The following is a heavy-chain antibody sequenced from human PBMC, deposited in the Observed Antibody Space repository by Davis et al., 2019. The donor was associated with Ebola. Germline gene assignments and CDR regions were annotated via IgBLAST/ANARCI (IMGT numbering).Heavy chain of an antibody. Sequence: PSETLSLTCTVSGGSISSYYWSWIRQPPGKGLEWIGYIYYSGSTNYNPSLKSRVTISVDTSKNQFSLKLSSVTAADTAVYYCARVGGTAMVLYYFDYWGQGTLVTVSS. V-gene: IGHV4-59*01. CDR3: ARVGGTAMVLYYFDY. CDR1: GGSISSYY. D-gene: IGHD5-18*01. CDR2: IYYSGST. J-gene: IGHJ4*02.